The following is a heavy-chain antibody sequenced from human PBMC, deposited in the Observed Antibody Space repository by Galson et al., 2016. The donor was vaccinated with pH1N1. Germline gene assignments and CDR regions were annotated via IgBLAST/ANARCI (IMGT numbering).Heavy chain of an antibody. J-gene: IGHJ4*02. D-gene: IGHD3-16*02. CDR2: IKEDGSET. V-gene: IGHV3-7*01. CDR3: ARAIGSRSAY. CDR1: GFTFSNYW. Sequence: SLRLSCAASGFTFSNYWMHWVRQVPGKGLEWVANIKEDGSETYYVDSVRGRFTISRDNPKNSLYLQMSSLRDEDTALYYCARAIGSRSAYWGQGTLVTASS.